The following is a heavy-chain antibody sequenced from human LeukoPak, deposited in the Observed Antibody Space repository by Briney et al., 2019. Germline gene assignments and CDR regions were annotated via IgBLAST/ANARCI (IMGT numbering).Heavy chain of an antibody. CDR2: ISAYNGNT. J-gene: IGHJ5*02. Sequence: ASVKVSCKASGYTFTSYGISWVRQAPGQGLEWMGWISAYNGNTNYAQKLQGRVTMTTDTSTSTAYMELRRLRSDDTAVYYCARNLAAAGTHWFDPWGQGTLVTVSS. D-gene: IGHD6-13*01. CDR3: ARNLAAAGTHWFDP. V-gene: IGHV1-18*01. CDR1: GYTFTSYG.